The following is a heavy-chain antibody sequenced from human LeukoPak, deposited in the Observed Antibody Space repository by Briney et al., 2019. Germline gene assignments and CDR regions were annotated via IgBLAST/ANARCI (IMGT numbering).Heavy chain of an antibody. J-gene: IGHJ1*01. V-gene: IGHV3-48*03. D-gene: IGHD6-6*01. CDR1: GFTFSSYE. CDR3: ATLDSSREYFQH. CDR2: ISSSGSTI. Sequence: GGSLRLSCAASGFTFSSYEMNWIRQAPGKGLEWVSYISSSGSTIYYADSVKGRFTISRDNAKNSLYLQMNSLRAEDTAVYYCATLDSSREYFQHWGQGTLVTVSS.